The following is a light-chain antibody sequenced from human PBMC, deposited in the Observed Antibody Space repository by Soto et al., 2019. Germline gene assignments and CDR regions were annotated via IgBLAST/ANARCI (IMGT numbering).Light chain of an antibody. CDR1: QSISSW. CDR3: QQYNSYPWK. J-gene: IGKJ1*01. CDR2: DAS. V-gene: IGKV1-5*01. Sequence: DIQMTQSPSTLSASVGDRVTITCRACQSISSWLAWYQQKPGKAPKLLIYDASSLESGVPSRFSGSGSGTEFTLTISSLQPDDFATYYCQQYNSYPWKFGQGTKVDIK.